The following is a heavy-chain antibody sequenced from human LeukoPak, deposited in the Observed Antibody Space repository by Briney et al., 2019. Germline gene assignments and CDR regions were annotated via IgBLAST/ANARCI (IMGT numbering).Heavy chain of an antibody. CDR3: TTGRQD. J-gene: IGHJ4*02. CDR2: IKSKTNGGTT. Sequence: WIRQPPGKGLEWVGRIKSKTNGGTTDYAAPVKGRFIISRDDSKNTLYLQMNSLKTEDTAVYYCTTGRQDWGQGTLVTVSS. V-gene: IGHV3-15*01.